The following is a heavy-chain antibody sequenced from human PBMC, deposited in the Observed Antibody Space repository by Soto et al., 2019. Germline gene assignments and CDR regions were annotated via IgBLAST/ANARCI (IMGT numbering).Heavy chain of an antibody. CDR3: AKAVQVWELVY. V-gene: IGHV3-23*01. CDR1: GFTFSSYA. Sequence: GGSLRLSCAASGFTFSSYAMSWVRQAPGKGLEWVSAISGSGGSTYYADSVKGRFTISGDNSKNTRYLQMNGLRAEDTAVYYCAKAVQVWELVYWGQGTLVTVSS. CDR2: ISGSGGST. D-gene: IGHD1-26*01. J-gene: IGHJ4*02.